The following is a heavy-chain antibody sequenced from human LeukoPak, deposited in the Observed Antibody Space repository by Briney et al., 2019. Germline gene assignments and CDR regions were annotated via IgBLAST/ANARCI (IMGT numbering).Heavy chain of an antibody. V-gene: IGHV1-24*01. D-gene: IGHD3-22*01. Sequence: APVKVSCKVSGYTLTELSMHWVRQAPGKGLEWMGGFDPEDGETIYAQKFQGRVTMTEDTSTDTAYMELSSLRSEDTAVYYCATDPPSSGYYTGFDYWGQGTLVTVSS. CDR2: FDPEDGET. J-gene: IGHJ4*02. CDR3: ATDPPSSGYYTGFDY. CDR1: GYTLTELS.